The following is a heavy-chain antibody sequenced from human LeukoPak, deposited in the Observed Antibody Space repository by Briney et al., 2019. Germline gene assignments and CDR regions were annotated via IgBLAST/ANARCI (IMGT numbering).Heavy chain of an antibody. CDR2: ISGGGETT. D-gene: IGHD4-17*01. Sequence: GGSLRLSCAASGFTFNNYAMNWVRQAPGKGLEWVTSISGGGETTYYADSAKGRFTISRDNSQNTLYLKMNSLRAEDTAVYYCARDYADYVGYFFFDYWGQGTLVTVSS. V-gene: IGHV3-23*01. CDR3: ARDYADYVGYFFFDY. CDR1: GFTFNNYA. J-gene: IGHJ4*02.